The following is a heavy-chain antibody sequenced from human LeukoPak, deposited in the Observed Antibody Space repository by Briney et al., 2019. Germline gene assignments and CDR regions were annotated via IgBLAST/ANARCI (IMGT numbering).Heavy chain of an antibody. CDR1: GVSFSGYY. D-gene: IGHD3-9*01. CDR3: ARVFTYYDILTGYLYYYYMDV. J-gene: IGHJ6*03. V-gene: IGHV4-34*01. CDR2: INHSGST. Sequence: PSETLSLTCAVYGVSFSGYYWSWIRQPPGKGLEWIGEINHSGSTNYNPSLKSRVTISVDTSKNQFSLKLSSVTAADTAVYYCARVFTYYDILTGYLYYYYMDVWGKGTTVTISS.